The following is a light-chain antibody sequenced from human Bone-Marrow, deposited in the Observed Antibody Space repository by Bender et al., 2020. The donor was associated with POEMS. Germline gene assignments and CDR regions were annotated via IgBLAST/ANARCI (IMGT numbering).Light chain of an antibody. Sequence: QSVLTQSPSVSGAPGQRVIISCTGTSSNLGATFYVQWYQHLRGTAPKLLIYANTDRPSGVSDRFSGSKSGTSASLAIAGLRAEDEGYYYCQSYDSDLNSWVFGGEAKLTVL. J-gene: IGLJ3*02. CDR2: ANT. CDR3: QSYDSDLNSWV. CDR1: SSNLGATFY. V-gene: IGLV1-40*01.